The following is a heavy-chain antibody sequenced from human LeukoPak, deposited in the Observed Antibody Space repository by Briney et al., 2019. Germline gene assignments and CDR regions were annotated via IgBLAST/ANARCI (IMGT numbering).Heavy chain of an antibody. J-gene: IGHJ4*02. Sequence: PGGSLRLSCAASGFIFSSYRMNWLRQAPGKGLEWVSAISGSGGSTYYADSVKGRFTISRDNSKNTLYLQMNSLRAEDTAVYYCAKATYSYPQGYWGQGTLVTVSS. D-gene: IGHD5-18*01. CDR3: AKATYSYPQGY. CDR1: GFIFSSYR. V-gene: IGHV3-23*01. CDR2: ISGSGGST.